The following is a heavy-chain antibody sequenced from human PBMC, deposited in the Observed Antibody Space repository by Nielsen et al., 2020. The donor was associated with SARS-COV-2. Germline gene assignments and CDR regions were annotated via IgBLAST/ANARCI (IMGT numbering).Heavy chain of an antibody. Sequence: RQAPGKGLEWIGYIYYSGSTYYNPSLKSRVTISVDTSKNQFSLKLSSVTAADTAVYYCARAAVLLPFDPWGQGTLVTVSS. CDR2: IYYSGST. D-gene: IGHD3-10*01. V-gene: IGHV4-30-4*01. J-gene: IGHJ5*02. CDR3: ARAAVLLPFDP.